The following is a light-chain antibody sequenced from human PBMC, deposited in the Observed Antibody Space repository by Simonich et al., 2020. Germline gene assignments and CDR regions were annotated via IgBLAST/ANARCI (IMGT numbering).Light chain of an antibody. CDR3: QSYDSSIWV. CDR2: EDN. J-gene: IGLJ3*02. CDR1: SGSIASNY. Sequence: NFMLTQSHSVSESPGKTVTISCTRSSGSIASNYVQWYQQRPCSAPTTVIYEDNPRPSGVPDRFSGSIDSSSNSASLTISGLKTEDEADYYCQSYDSSIWVFGGGTKLTVL. V-gene: IGLV6-57*03.